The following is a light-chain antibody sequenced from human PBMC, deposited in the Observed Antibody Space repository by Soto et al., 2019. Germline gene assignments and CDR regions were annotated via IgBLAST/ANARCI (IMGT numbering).Light chain of an antibody. CDR3: SSYAGSNIDVV. V-gene: IGLV2-8*01. J-gene: IGLJ2*01. CDR1: SSDVGAYDY. CDR2: EVS. Sequence: QSVLTQPPSASGSPGQSVTISCTGTSSDVGAYDYVSWYQQHPGKAPKLMIYEVSKRPSGVPDRFSGSKSGNTASLTVSGLRAEDEADYYCSSYAGSNIDVVFGGGTKLTVL.